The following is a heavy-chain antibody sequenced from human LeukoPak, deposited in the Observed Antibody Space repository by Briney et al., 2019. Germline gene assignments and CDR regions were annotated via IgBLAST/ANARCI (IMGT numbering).Heavy chain of an antibody. J-gene: IGHJ5*02. CDR2: INHSGST. CDR3: ARGRVAAAGGGNWFDP. CDR1: GGSFSGYY. Sequence: SETLSLTGAVYGGSFSGYYWSWIRQPPGKGLEWIGEINHSGSTNYNPSLKSRVTISVDTSKNQFSLKLSSVTAADTAVYYCARGRVAAAGGGNWFDPWGQGTLVTVSS. D-gene: IGHD6-13*01. V-gene: IGHV4-34*01.